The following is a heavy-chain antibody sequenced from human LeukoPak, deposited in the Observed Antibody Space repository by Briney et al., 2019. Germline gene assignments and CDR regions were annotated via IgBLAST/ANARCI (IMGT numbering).Heavy chain of an antibody. D-gene: IGHD1-1*01. V-gene: IGHV4-4*07. CDR3: TREAGNTQYFDY. Sequence: SETLSLTCAVYGGSISSYYWSWIRQPAGKGLEWIGRIYTSGSTNYNPSLKSRVTMSVDTSKNQFSLKLSSVTAADTAMYYCTREAGNTQYFDYWGQGTLVTVSS. CDR1: GGSISSYY. CDR2: IYTSGST. J-gene: IGHJ4*02.